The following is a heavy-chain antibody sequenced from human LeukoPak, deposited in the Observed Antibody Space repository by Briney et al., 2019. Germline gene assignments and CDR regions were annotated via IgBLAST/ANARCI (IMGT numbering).Heavy chain of an antibody. D-gene: IGHD3-3*01. CDR1: GFTFSNAW. Sequence: GGSLRLSCAASGFTFSNAWMSWVRQAPGKGLEWVGRIKSKTDGGTTDYAAPVKGRFTISRDDSKNTLYLQMNSLKTEDTAVYYCTTKIGYYDFWRGYYPDYWGQGTLVTVSS. CDR3: TTKIGYYDFWRGYYPDY. CDR2: IKSKTDGGTT. J-gene: IGHJ4*02. V-gene: IGHV3-15*01.